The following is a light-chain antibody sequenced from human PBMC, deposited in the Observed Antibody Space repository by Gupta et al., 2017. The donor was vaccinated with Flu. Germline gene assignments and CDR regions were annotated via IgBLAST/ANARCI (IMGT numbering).Light chain of an antibody. Sequence: ERATLSCRSSQSVSSNDLAWYQQKPGQAPRLLIYGASRRATGIPDRFSGSESGTDFTLTISRLEPEDFAVYYCQQYGSSPYPFGQGTKVEIK. CDR1: QSVSSND. CDR2: GAS. J-gene: IGKJ2*01. CDR3: QQYGSSPYP. V-gene: IGKV3-20*01.